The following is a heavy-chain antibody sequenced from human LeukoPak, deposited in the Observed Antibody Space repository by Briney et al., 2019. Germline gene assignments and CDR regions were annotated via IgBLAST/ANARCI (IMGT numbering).Heavy chain of an antibody. CDR1: GFTFSSYW. J-gene: IGHJ4*02. Sequence: GGSLRLSCAASGFTFSSYWMSWVRQAPGKGLEWVANIKQDGSEKYYVDSVKGRFTISRDNAKNSLYLQMNSLRAEDTAVYYCAREGQYSSAFFFDYWGQGTLVTVSS. CDR3: AREGQYSSAFFFDY. D-gene: IGHD6-19*01. CDR2: IKQDGSEK. V-gene: IGHV3-7*01.